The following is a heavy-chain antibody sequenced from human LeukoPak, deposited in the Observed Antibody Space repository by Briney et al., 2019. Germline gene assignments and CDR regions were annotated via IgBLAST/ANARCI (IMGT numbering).Heavy chain of an antibody. V-gene: IGHV4-59*01. J-gene: IGHJ6*02. Sequence: SETLSLTCTVSGGSITYYYWSWIRQPPGKGLEWIGYIYYNGNTKYNSSLQSRVTMSVDTSKNQFSLNLNSVTAADTAVYYCARSYSNSGYYYGMDVWGQGTTVTVSS. D-gene: IGHD6-13*01. CDR1: GGSITYYY. CDR2: IYYNGNT. CDR3: ARSYSNSGYYYGMDV.